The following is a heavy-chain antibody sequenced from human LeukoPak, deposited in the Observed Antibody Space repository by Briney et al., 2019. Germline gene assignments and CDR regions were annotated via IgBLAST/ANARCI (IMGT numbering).Heavy chain of an antibody. V-gene: IGHV4-59*08. J-gene: IGHJ6*03. D-gene: IGHD5-18*01. Sequence: SETLSLTCTVSGGSISSYYWSWIRQPPGKGLEWIGYIYYSGSTNYNPSLKSRVTVSVDTSKNQFSLKLSSVTAADTAVYYCARQMDTAMVTGHYYYYMDVWGKGTTVTVSS. CDR1: GGSISSYY. CDR2: IYYSGST. CDR3: ARQMDTAMVTGHYYYYMDV.